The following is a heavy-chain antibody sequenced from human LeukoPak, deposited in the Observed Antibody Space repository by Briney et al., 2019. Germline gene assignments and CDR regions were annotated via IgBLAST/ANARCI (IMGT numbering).Heavy chain of an antibody. V-gene: IGHV4-4*02. CDR1: GGSISSSNW. Sequence: PSETLSLTCAVSGGSISSSNWWSWVRQPPGKGLEWIGEIYHSGSTNYNPSLKSRVTISVDKSKNQFSLKLSSVTAADTAVYYCARVGDYGDYVPDYWGQGTLVTVSS. CDR2: IYHSGST. CDR3: ARVGDYGDYVPDY. J-gene: IGHJ4*02. D-gene: IGHD4-17*01.